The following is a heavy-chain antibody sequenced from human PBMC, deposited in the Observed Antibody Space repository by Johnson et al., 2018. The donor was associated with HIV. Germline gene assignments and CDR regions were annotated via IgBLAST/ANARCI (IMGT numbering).Heavy chain of an antibody. CDR2: IWYDGSNK. CDR1: GFTFSSYG. D-gene: IGHD1-26*01. J-gene: IGHJ3*02. CDR3: ARRGVGATTDAFDI. Sequence: QVQLVESGGGVVQPGRSLRLSCAASGFTFSSYGMHWVRQAPGKGLEWVAVIWYDGSNKYYADSVKGRLTISRDNSKNTLHLQMNSLSAEDTAVYYCARRGVGATTDAFDIWGQGTMVTVSS. V-gene: IGHV3-33*01.